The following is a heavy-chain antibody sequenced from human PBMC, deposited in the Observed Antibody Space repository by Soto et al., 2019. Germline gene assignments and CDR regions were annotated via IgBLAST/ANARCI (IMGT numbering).Heavy chain of an antibody. CDR1: GFTFSSYA. J-gene: IGHJ6*02. CDR3: VKGLIVVVPAAILGNYYYGMDV. V-gene: IGHV3-64D*06. Sequence: GGSLRLSCSASGFTFSSYAMHWVRQAPGKGLEYVSAISSNGGSTYYADSVKGRFTISRDNSKNTLYPQMSSLRAEDTAVYYCVKGLIVVVPAAILGNYYYGMDVWGQGTTVTVSS. CDR2: ISSNGGST. D-gene: IGHD2-2*02.